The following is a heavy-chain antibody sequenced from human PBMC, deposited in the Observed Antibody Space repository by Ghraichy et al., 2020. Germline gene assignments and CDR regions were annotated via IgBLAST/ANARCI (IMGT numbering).Heavy chain of an antibody. D-gene: IGHD6-13*01. CDR1: GFTFSSYS. CDR2: ISSRSSTI. CDR3: ARDGSMYSSSWYYLDY. J-gene: IGHJ4*02. V-gene: IGHV3-48*02. Sequence: GGSLRLSCAASGFTFSSYSMNWVRQAPGKGLEWVSYISSRSSTIYYADSVKGRFTISRDNAKNSLYLQMNSLRDEDTAVYYCARDGSMYSSSWYYLDYWGQGTLVTVSS.